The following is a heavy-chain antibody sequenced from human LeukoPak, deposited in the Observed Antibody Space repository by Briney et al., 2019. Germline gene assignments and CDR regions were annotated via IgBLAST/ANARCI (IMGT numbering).Heavy chain of an antibody. CDR1: GYTFTGYY. Sequence: ASVKVSCKASGYTFTGYYMHWVRQAPGQGLEWMGWINPNSGGTNYAQKFQGRVTMTRDTSISTAYMELSSVTAADTAVYYCARLLWFGESLPHFDYWGQGTLVTVSS. CDR2: INPNSGGT. CDR3: ARLLWFGESLPHFDY. D-gene: IGHD3-10*01. J-gene: IGHJ4*02. V-gene: IGHV1-2*02.